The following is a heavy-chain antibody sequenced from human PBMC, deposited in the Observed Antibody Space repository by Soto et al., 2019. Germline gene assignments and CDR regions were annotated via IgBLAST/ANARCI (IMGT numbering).Heavy chain of an antibody. CDR3: AKGTQFFYYYAMDV. CDR1: GFTFSIYG. CDR2: LSGSGDTT. J-gene: IGHJ6*02. Sequence: GSLRLSCAASGFTFSIYGMNWVLQAPWKGLEWVSALSGSGDTTYYADSVRGRFSISRDNSKNTLYLQMSSLRGEDTAVYYCAKGTQFFYYYAMDVWGQGTTVTVSS. V-gene: IGHV3-23*01.